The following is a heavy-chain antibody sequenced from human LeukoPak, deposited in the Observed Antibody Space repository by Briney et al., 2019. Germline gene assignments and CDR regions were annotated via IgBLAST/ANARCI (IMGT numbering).Heavy chain of an antibody. V-gene: IGHV3-30*18. Sequence: PGGSLRLSCAASGFTFSAYWMSWVRQAPGKGLGWVAVISYDGSNKYYADSVKGRFTISRDNSKNTLYLQMNSLRAEDTAVYYCAKPLWFGELSAFDYWGQGTLVTVSS. D-gene: IGHD3-10*01. J-gene: IGHJ4*02. CDR1: GFTFSAYW. CDR2: ISYDGSNK. CDR3: AKPLWFGELSAFDY.